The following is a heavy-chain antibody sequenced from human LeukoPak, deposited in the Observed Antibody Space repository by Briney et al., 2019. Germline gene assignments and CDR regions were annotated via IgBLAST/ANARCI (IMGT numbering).Heavy chain of an antibody. CDR1: GFTFSTYW. D-gene: IGHD5-24*01. V-gene: IGHV3-74*01. CDR3: VRAGYRDAYNL. Sequence: GGSLRLSCAASGFTFSTYWMGWVRQAPGKGLVWVSRINSDGSSTGYADSVKGRFTISRDNAKNTLSLQMSSLRAEDTAVYYCVRAGYRDAYNLWGQEALVTVSS. J-gene: IGHJ4*02. CDR2: INSDGSST.